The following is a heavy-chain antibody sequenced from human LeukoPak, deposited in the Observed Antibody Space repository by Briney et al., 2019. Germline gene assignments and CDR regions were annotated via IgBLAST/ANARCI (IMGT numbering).Heavy chain of an antibody. CDR3: AKDNTSAAAGNYYYYGMDV. J-gene: IGHJ6*02. V-gene: IGHV3-23*01. CDR1: GFTFSSYA. D-gene: IGHD6-13*01. Sequence: GGSLRLSCAASGFTFSSYAVSWVRQAPGKGLAWVSAISDSGGSTQYADSVKGRFTISRDNSKNTLYLQMNSLRTEDTALYYCAKDNTSAAAGNYYYYGMDVWGQGTTVTVSS. CDR2: ISDSGGST.